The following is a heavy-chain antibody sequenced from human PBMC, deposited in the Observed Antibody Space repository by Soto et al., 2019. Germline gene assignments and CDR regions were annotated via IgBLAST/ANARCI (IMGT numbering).Heavy chain of an antibody. CDR1: WGSVSRGSYY. CDR2: IYYSGST. CDR3: ARVSNSGSYPFDY. J-gene: IGHJ4*02. V-gene: IGHV4-61*01. Sequence: PSETLSLTCTVSWGSVSRGSYYLSWIRQPPGNGLEWIGYIYYSGSTTYNPSLKSRVTISVDTSKHQFSLKLSSVTAADTAVHYCARVSNSGSYPFDYWGQGTLVTVS. D-gene: IGHD1-26*01.